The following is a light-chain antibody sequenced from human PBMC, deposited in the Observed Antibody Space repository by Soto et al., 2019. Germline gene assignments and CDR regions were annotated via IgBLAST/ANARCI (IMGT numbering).Light chain of an antibody. CDR3: QQSYSTPNT. V-gene: IGKV1-39*01. J-gene: IGKJ4*01. CDR1: QSIRTY. Sequence: DLQMTQSPSSLSASVGDRVTITCRASQSIRTYLNWYQQKPGKAPKLVIYAAFSLQSGVPSRFSGSGSATDFTLTISSLQPEDFATFYGQQSYSTPNTFGGGTKVEIE. CDR2: AAF.